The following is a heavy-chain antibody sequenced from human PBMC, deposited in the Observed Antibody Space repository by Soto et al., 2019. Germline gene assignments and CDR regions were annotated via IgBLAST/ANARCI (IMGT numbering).Heavy chain of an antibody. CDR3: ATYRADYGDYGHAFDI. CDR2: VSGSGGST. J-gene: IGHJ3*02. D-gene: IGHD4-17*01. V-gene: IGHV3-23*01. Sequence: EVQLLESGGGLVQPGGSLRLSCAASGFTFSSYAMSWVRQAPGKGLEWVSDVSGSGGSTYYADAVKGQFTISRDNSKTTQYLQMNSLRAEDTAVYYCATYRADYGDYGHAFDIWGQGTMVTVSS. CDR1: GFTFSSYA.